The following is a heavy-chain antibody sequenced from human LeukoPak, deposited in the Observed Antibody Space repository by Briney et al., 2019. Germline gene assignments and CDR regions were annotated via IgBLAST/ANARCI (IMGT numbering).Heavy chain of an antibody. CDR1: GFTFSSYW. CDR2: IKQDGSEE. J-gene: IGHJ6*02. V-gene: IGHV3-7*01. Sequence: GGSLRLSCAASGFTFSSYWMSWVRQAPGKGLEWVADIKQDGSEEYYVESVKGRFTISKDNAKTSLYLQMNSLRAEDTAVYYCASQNYYYGMDVWGRGTTVTVSS. CDR3: ASQNYYYGMDV.